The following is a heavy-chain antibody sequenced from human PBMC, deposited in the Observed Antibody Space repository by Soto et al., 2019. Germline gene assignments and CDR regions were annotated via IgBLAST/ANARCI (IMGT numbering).Heavy chain of an antibody. CDR3: ARALNPYYYGSGSYSHFDY. CDR1: GYTFTSYA. V-gene: IGHV1-3*01. D-gene: IGHD3-10*01. Sequence: QVQLVQSGAVVKKPGASVKVSCKASGYTFTSYAMHWVRQAPGQRLEWMGWINAGNGNTKYSQKFQGRVTITRDTSASTAYMELSSLRSEDTAVYYCARALNPYYYGSGSYSHFDYWGQGTLVTVSS. CDR2: INAGNGNT. J-gene: IGHJ4*02.